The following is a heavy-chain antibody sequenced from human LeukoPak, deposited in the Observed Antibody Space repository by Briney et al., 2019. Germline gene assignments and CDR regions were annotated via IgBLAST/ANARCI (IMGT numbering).Heavy chain of an antibody. D-gene: IGHD3-22*01. J-gene: IGHJ3*01. Sequence: PGGSLRLSCAASGFTFSTYGMSWVRQAPGKGPEWLSYISYSDTAKYYADSVKGRFTISRDNAENSLHLQMNSLRDEGTAVYYCARYFDRSGFYRDAFDVWGQGTMATVSS. CDR2: ISYSDTAK. V-gene: IGHV3-48*02. CDR1: GFTFSTYG. CDR3: ARYFDRSGFYRDAFDV.